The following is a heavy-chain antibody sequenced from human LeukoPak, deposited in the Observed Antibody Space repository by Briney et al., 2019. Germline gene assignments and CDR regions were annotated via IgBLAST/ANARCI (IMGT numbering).Heavy chain of an antibody. V-gene: IGHV3-30-3*02. CDR3: AKDSFGGMPDYLDL. CDR1: RFDFHYNA. Sequence: GSSLRLSCVASRFDFHYNAMHWVRQAPGKRLEWVAVIAYNGNPTIYTDCVKGRFTIARDNSKNTLFLQMDSLTTEDTAVYYCAKDSFGGMPDYLDLWGQGSLVTVSS. J-gene: IGHJ4*02. CDR2: IAYNGNPT. D-gene: IGHD3-10*01.